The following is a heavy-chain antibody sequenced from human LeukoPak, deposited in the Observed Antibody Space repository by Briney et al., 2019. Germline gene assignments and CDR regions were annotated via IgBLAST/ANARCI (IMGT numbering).Heavy chain of an antibody. Sequence: GGSLRLSCAASGFTFSSYAMHWVRQAPGKGLEWVAVISYDGSNKYYADSVKGRFTISRDNSKNTLYLQMNSLRAEDTAVYYCARTYYYDSTSLGIDAFGIWGQGTMVTVSS. CDR3: ARTYYYDSTSLGIDAFGI. CDR1: GFTFSSYA. CDR2: ISYDGSNK. V-gene: IGHV3-30*04. J-gene: IGHJ3*02. D-gene: IGHD3-22*01.